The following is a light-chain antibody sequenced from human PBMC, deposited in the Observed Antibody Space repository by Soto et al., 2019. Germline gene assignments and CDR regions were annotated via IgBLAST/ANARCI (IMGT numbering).Light chain of an antibody. Sequence: QSVLTQPASVSGSPGQSITISCTGTSSDVGAFNYVSWYLQYPGKAPKLMIYEVGNRPSGVSNRFSGSKSGNPASLTISGLQAEDEADYYCCSYASGSIYVFGTGTKLTVL. J-gene: IGLJ1*01. V-gene: IGLV2-14*01. CDR2: EVG. CDR3: CSYASGSIYV. CDR1: SSDVGAFNY.